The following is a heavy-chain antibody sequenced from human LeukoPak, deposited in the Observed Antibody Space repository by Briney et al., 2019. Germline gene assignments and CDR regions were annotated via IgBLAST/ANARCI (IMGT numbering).Heavy chain of an antibody. J-gene: IGHJ3*02. V-gene: IGHV1-2*04. CDR2: INPNSGGT. D-gene: IGHD5-12*01. CDR1: GYTFTGYY. CDR3: ARAQYIVATNPQGAFDI. Sequence: ASVKVSCKASGYTFTGYYMHWVRQAPGQGFEWMGWINPNSGGTNYAQKFQGWVTMTRDTSISTAYMELSRLRSDDTAVYYCARAQYIVATNPQGAFDIWGQGTMVTVSS.